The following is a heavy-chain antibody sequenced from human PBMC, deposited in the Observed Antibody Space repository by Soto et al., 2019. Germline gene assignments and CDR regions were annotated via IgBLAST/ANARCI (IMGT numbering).Heavy chain of an antibody. Sequence: EVQLLESGGDLVQPGGSLRLSCAASGFTFSSYAVNWVRQAPGKGLEWVSAINGGSSTTSYADSAKGRFTISSDKSRDTLYLLMNSLRAEDTAIYYCARVIMGAMLHAFEIWGQGTMVAVSS. CDR3: ARVIMGAMLHAFEI. V-gene: IGHV3-23*01. CDR2: INGGSSTT. CDR1: GFTFSSYA. D-gene: IGHD1-26*01. J-gene: IGHJ3*02.